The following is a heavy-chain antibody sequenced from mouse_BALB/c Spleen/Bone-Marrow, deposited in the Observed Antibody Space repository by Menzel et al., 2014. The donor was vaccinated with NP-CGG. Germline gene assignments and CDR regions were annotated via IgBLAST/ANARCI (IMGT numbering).Heavy chain of an antibody. Sequence: EVMLVESGGGLVQPGGSLKLSCATSGFTFSDYYMYWVRQTPEKRLEWVAYISNGGGSTYYPDTVKGRFTISRDNAKNTLYLQMSRLKSEDTAMYYCARHNYDETWFAYWGQGTLVTVYA. CDR2: ISNGGGST. D-gene: IGHD2-4*01. V-gene: IGHV5-12*02. CDR3: ARHNYDETWFAY. CDR1: GFTFSDYY. J-gene: IGHJ3*01.